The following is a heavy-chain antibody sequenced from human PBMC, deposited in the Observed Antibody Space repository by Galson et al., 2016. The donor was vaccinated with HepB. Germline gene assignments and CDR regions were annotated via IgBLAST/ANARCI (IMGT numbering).Heavy chain of an antibody. CDR2: VHFRGNT. D-gene: IGHD3/OR15-3a*01. CDR1: GDSINSHY. Sequence: SETLSLTCSVSGDSINSHYWSWIRQTPGKRLQWIGYVHFRGNTDYDPSLRSRVTISVDTSKTHFSVELRSVTAADTAIYYCARLRTGSYFDYWGQGIPVTVSS. J-gene: IGHJ4*02. V-gene: IGHV4-59*08. CDR3: ARLRTGSYFDY.